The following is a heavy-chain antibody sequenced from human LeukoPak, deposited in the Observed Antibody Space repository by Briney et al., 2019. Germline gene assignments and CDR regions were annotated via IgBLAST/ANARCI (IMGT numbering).Heavy chain of an antibody. J-gene: IGHJ4*02. CDR2: IYHSGST. CDR1: GGSISSGGYS. CDR3: ARGSGIAPFDY. D-gene: IGHD1-14*01. V-gene: IGHV4-30-2*01. Sequence: SETLSLTCAVSGGSISSGGYSWSWIRQPPGKGLEWIGYIYHSGSTYYNPSLKSRVTISVDRSKNQFSLKLSSVTAADTAVYYCARGSGIAPFDYWGQGTLVTVSS.